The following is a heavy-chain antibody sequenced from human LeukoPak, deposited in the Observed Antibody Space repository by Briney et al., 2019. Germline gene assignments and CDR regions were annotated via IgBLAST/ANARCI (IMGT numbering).Heavy chain of an antibody. D-gene: IGHD3-9*01. Sequence: PSETLSLTCTVSGDSISSFYWSWIRQPPGKGLEWIGSIYHDGRIDYNPSLKSRVTISVDTSKNQFSLKLSSVTAADTAVYYCARRGPLLSDDYWGQGTLVTVSS. J-gene: IGHJ4*02. CDR3: ARRGPLLSDDY. CDR1: GDSISSFY. V-gene: IGHV4-59*12. CDR2: IYHDGRI.